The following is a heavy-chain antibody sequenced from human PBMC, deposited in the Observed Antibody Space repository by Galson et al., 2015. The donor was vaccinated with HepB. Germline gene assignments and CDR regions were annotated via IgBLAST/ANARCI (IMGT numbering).Heavy chain of an antibody. V-gene: IGHV4-34*01. J-gene: IGHJ4*02. CDR2: INHSGST. D-gene: IGHD2-15*01. CDR1: GGSFSGYY. Sequence: SETLSLTCAVYGGSFSGYYWSWIRQPPGKGLEWIGEINHSGSTNYNPSLKSRVTISVDTSKNQFSLKLSSVTATDTALYYCARGQGVVVAATLDYWGQGTLVTVSS. CDR3: ARGQGVVVAATLDY.